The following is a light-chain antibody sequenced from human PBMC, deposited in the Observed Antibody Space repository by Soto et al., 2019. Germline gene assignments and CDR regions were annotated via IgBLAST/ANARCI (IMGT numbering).Light chain of an antibody. J-gene: IGKJ2*01. CDR2: DAS. Sequence: DIQMTQSPSTLSASVGDRVTITCRASRSISSWLAWYQQKPGRAPKLLIYDASSLETGVPSRFNGSGSGTEFTLTISSLQPDDFATYYCQQYSSYSPYTFGQGTKVEIK. CDR1: RSISSW. V-gene: IGKV1-5*01. CDR3: QQYSSYSPYT.